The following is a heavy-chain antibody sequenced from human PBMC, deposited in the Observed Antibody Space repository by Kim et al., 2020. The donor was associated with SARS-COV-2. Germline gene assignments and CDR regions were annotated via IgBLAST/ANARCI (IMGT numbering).Heavy chain of an antibody. Sequence: AQKFQGRVTMTRDTAASTVYMERSSLRSEDTAVYYCASHRGVLRWAAFDIWGQGTMVTVSS. CDR3: ASHRGVLRWAAFDI. D-gene: IGHD3-3*01. V-gene: IGHV1-46*01. J-gene: IGHJ3*02.